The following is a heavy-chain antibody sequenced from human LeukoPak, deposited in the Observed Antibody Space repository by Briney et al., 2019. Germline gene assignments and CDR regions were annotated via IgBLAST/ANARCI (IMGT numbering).Heavy chain of an antibody. Sequence: GGSLRLSCAASGFTVSSNYMSWVRQAPGKGLEWVSIFYRGGSTYYADSVKGRFTVSRDNSKNILYLQTNSLRAEDTAVYYCARSQDGSGSYFYYFYIDVWGKGTTV. CDR3: ARSQDGSGSYFYYFYIDV. D-gene: IGHD3-10*01. CDR1: GFTVSSNY. CDR2: FYRGGST. J-gene: IGHJ6*03. V-gene: IGHV3-66*01.